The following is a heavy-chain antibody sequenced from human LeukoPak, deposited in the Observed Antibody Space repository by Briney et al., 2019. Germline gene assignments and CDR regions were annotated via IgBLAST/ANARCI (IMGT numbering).Heavy chain of an antibody. V-gene: IGHV4-38-2*02. CDR2: IYHSGST. D-gene: IGHD2-2*01. Sequence: SETLSLTCTVSGYSISSGYYWGWIRQPPGKGLEWIGSIYHSGSTYYNPSLKSRVTISVDTSKNQFSLKLSSVTAADTAVYYCARDWGRYCSSTSCFGRQSTGFDYWGQGTLVTVSS. CDR3: ARDWGRYCSSTSCFGRQSTGFDY. J-gene: IGHJ4*02. CDR1: GYSISSGYY.